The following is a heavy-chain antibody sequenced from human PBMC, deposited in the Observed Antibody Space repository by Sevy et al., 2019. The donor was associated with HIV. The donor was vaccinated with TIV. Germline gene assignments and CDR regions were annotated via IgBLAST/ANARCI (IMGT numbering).Heavy chain of an antibody. CDR3: ARGPYFNYGPSCYRHYYYYYGMDV. CDR2: IIPIFGTA. V-gene: IGHV1-69*13. CDR1: GGTFSSYA. Sequence: ASVKVSCKASGGTFSSYAISWVRQAPGQGLEWMGGIIPIFGTANYEQKFQGRVTITADESTSTASMELSSLRSEDTAVYYCARGPYFNYGPSCYRHYYYYYGMDVWGQGTTVTVSS. J-gene: IGHJ6*02. D-gene: IGHD2-2*02.